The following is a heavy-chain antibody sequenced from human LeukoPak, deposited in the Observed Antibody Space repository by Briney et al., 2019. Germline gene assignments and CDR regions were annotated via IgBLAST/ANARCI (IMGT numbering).Heavy chain of an antibody. CDR2: IYYSGST. CDR1: GGSISSGGYY. V-gene: IGHV4-31*03. D-gene: IGHD6-13*01. CDR3: ARAGSSFTFDY. J-gene: IGHJ4*02. Sequence: PSETLSLTCTVSGGSISSGGYYGSWIRQHPGKGLEWIGYIYYSGSTYYNPSLKSRVTISVDTSKNQFSLKLSSVTAADTAVYYCARAGSSFTFDYWGQGTLVTVSS.